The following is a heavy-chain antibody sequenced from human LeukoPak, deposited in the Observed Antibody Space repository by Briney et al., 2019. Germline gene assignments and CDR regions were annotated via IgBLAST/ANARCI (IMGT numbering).Heavy chain of an antibody. CDR2: ISGSGGST. D-gene: IGHD5-12*01. V-gene: IGHV3-23*01. Sequence: PGGSLRLSCAASGFTFSTYAVNWVRQAPGKGLEWVSAISGSGGSTYYADSVKGRFTISRDNSKNTLYLQMNSLRAEDTAVYYCAKARYSGYGHFDYWGQGTLVTVSS. CDR3: AKARYSGYGHFDY. CDR1: GFTFSTYA. J-gene: IGHJ4*02.